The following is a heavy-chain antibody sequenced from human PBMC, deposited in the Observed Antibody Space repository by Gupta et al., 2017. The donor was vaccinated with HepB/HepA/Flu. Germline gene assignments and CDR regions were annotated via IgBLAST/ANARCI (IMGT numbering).Heavy chain of an antibody. J-gene: IGHJ6*02. CDR3: ARDGSYYDSSGYYKWYGMDV. Sequence: EEQLVESGGGLVQPGGSLRLSCAASGFTFSSYEMTWVRQAPGKGLEWVSYISRSGTTIYYADSVEGRFTVSRDNAKNSLYLQMNSLRAEDTAVYYCARDGSYYDSSGYYKWYGMDVWGQGTTVTVSS. CDR2: ISRSGTTI. CDR1: GFTFSSYE. D-gene: IGHD3-22*01. V-gene: IGHV3-48*03.